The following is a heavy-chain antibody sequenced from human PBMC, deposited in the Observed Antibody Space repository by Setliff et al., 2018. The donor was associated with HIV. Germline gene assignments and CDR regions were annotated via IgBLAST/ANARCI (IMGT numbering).Heavy chain of an antibody. CDR3: ANSHPTWELLPPFDY. V-gene: IGHV3-30*02. CDR1: GFTFSSYG. J-gene: IGHJ4*02. CDR2: IRYDGSNK. Sequence: GGSLRLSCAASGFTFSSYGMHWVRQAPGKGLEWVAFIRYDGSNKYYADSVKGRFTISRDNSKNALYLQMNSLRAEDTAAYYCANSHPTWELLPPFDYWGQGTLVTVSS. D-gene: IGHD1-26*01.